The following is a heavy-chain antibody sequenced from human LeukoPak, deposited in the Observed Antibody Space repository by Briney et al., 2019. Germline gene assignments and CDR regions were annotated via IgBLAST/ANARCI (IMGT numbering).Heavy chain of an antibody. CDR2: ISHSGAST. J-gene: IGHJ4*02. V-gene: IGHV3-23*01. CDR1: GFTFSSDW. CDR3: ARGHSSSWYPPSDY. Sequence: GGSLRLSCAVSGFTFSSDWMIWVRQAPGKGLEWVSAISHSGASTYYADSVKGRFTISRDNSKNTLYLQMNSLRAEDTAVYYCARGHSSSWYPPSDYWGQGTLVTVSS. D-gene: IGHD6-13*01.